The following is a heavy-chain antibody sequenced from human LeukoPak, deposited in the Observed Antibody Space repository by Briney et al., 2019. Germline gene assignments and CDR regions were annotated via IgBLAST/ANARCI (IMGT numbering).Heavy chain of an antibody. CDR2: INPSGGST. D-gene: IGHD6-19*01. CDR3: ARGEGCQWLVTSYHGLVV. CDR1: GYTFTSYY. Sequence: ASVKVSCKASGYTFTSYYMHLVRQAPGPGLEWMGIINPSGGSTSYAQKVQGKVTMTRDTSTRPVDMELDSLRSGGTAVYYCARGEGCQWLVTSYHGLVVWGQGTTLSVPS. V-gene: IGHV1-46*01. J-gene: IGHJ6*02.